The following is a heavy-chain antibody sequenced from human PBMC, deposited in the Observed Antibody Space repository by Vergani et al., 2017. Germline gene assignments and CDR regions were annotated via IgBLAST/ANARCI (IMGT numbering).Heavy chain of an antibody. J-gene: IGHJ6*02. CDR2: IIPIFGTA. CDR3: ARRGPDYYDSSGPAYGMDV. CDR1: GGTFSSYA. Sequence: QVQLVQSGAEVKKPGSSVKVSCKASGGTFSSYAISWVRQAPGQGLEWMGGIIPIFGTANYAQKFQSRVTITADESTSTAYMELSSLRSEDTAVYYCARRGPDYYDSSGPAYGMDVWGQGTTVTVSS. V-gene: IGHV1-69*01. D-gene: IGHD3-22*01.